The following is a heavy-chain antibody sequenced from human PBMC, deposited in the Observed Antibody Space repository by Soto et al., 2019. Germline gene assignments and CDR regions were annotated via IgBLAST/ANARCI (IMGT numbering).Heavy chain of an antibody. V-gene: IGHV3-66*01. CDR1: GFIVSDTY. Sequence: VGSLRLSCTASGFIVSDTYVNWVRQAPGKGLEWVSVISNRGDTHYADSVRGRFSLSRDISDNTLHLQMNNLRVEDTAVYYCAREPRYCRGGSCSITGDAYDIWGQGTMVTV. D-gene: IGHD2-15*01. CDR3: AREPRYCRGGSCSITGDAYDI. CDR2: ISNRGDT. J-gene: IGHJ3*02.